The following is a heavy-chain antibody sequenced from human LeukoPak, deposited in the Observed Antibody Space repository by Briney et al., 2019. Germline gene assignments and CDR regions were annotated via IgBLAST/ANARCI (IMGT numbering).Heavy chain of an antibody. D-gene: IGHD3-9*01. Sequence: GGSLRLSCATSGFTLSSFAMHWVRQAPGKGLEWVAVISSDGSNKYYADSVKGRFTISRDNSKNTLYLQMNSLRAKDTAVYYCAKCPSGVLRYFAPIDYWGQGTLVSVSS. J-gene: IGHJ4*02. CDR3: AKCPSGVLRYFAPIDY. V-gene: IGHV3-30-3*02. CDR1: GFTLSSFA. CDR2: ISSDGSNK.